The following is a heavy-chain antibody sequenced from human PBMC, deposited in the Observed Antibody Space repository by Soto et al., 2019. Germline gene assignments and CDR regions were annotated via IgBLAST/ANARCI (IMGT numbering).Heavy chain of an antibody. CDR2: IYYSGST. J-gene: IGHJ4*02. V-gene: IGHV4-31*03. D-gene: IGHD2-21*02. Sequence: QVQLQESGPGLVKPSQTLSLTCTVSGGSISSGGYYWSWIRQHPGKGLEWIGYIYYSGSTYYNPSRKSRVTISVDTSKNQVSLKLSSVTAADTAVYYCARVLVVTNNYYFDYWGQGTLVTVSS. CDR1: GGSISSGGYY. CDR3: ARVLVVTNNYYFDY.